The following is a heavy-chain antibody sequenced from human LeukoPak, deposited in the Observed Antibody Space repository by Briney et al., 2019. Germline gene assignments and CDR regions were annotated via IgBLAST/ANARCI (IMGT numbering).Heavy chain of an antibody. Sequence: PGGSLRLSCAASGFSFSNAWMSWVRQAPGKGLEWVGRIKTKTDGETTDYAAPVKGRFTISRDDSKNTLYLQMNSLKTEDTAVYYCAETHRYNHGGQGTLVSVSS. CDR1: GFSFSNAW. CDR3: AETHRYNH. V-gene: IGHV3-15*01. J-gene: IGHJ4*02. CDR2: IKTKTDGETT. D-gene: IGHD5-24*01.